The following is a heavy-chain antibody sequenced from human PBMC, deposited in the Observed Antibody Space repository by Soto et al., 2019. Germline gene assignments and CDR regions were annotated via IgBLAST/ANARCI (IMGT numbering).Heavy chain of an antibody. CDR1: GGSISSGGYY. Sequence: PSETLSLTCTVSGGSISSGGYYWSWIRQHPGKGLEWIGYIYYSGSTYYNPSLKSRVTISVDTSKNQFSLKLSSVTAADTAVYYCARDPRYYYDSSGYWGRASDAFDIWGQGTMVTVSS. CDR3: ARDPRYYYDSSGYWGRASDAFDI. D-gene: IGHD3-22*01. V-gene: IGHV4-31*03. CDR2: IYYSGST. J-gene: IGHJ3*02.